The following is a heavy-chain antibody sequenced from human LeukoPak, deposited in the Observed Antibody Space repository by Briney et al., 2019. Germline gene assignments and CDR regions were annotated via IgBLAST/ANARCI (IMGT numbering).Heavy chain of an antibody. CDR3: TSDGYSGYEGLYDY. CDR2: IKSKTHGGTT. J-gene: IGHJ4*02. V-gene: IGHV3-15*01. Sequence: GGSLTLSCAASGFNFSNIWMIWLRQAPGKGLDSCGRIKSKTHGGTTHYAAPVKRRSIISRDDSKKKLYLQMNSLRTEDTAVYYCTSDGYSGYEGLYDYWGQGTLVTVST. D-gene: IGHD5-12*01. CDR1: GFNFSNIW.